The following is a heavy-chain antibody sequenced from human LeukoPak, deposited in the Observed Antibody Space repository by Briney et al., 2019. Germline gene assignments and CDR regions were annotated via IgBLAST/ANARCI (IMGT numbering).Heavy chain of an antibody. D-gene: IGHD2-2*01. J-gene: IGHJ5*02. CDR2: ISSSSGST. Sequence: QPGGSLRLSCAASGFTFSSYAMSWVRHAPGKGLEWVSAISSSSGSTYYADSVKGRFTISRDNSKNTLYLQMNSLRAEDTAVYYCAKDSFPFIPAAENWFDPWGQGTLVTVSS. CDR3: AKDSFPFIPAAENWFDP. CDR1: GFTFSSYA. V-gene: IGHV3-23*01.